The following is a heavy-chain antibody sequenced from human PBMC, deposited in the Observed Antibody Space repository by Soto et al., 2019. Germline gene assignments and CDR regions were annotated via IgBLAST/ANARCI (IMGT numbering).Heavy chain of an antibody. Sequence: GSLRLSCAASGFTFSSYAMSWVRQAPGKGLEWVSAISGSGGSTYYADSVKGRFTISRDNSKNTLYLQMNSLRAEDTAVYYCAKVSGRSSSGRYYGMDVWGQGTTVTVSS. D-gene: IGHD6-6*01. J-gene: IGHJ6*02. CDR2: ISGSGGST. V-gene: IGHV3-23*01. CDR3: AKVSGRSSSGRYYGMDV. CDR1: GFTFSSYA.